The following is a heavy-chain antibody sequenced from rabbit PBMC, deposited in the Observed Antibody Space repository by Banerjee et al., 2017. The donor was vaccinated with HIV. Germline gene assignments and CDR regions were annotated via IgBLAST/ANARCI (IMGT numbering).Heavy chain of an antibody. CDR3: GRDYTAKRWYLDL. Sequence: QEQLVESGGGLVQPGGSLKLSCKASGFDFSSYGVSWVRQAPGKGLELIACIYSSNGDKWYASWVNGRFTITRSTSLNTVTLQMTSLTAADTATYFCGRDYTAKRWYLDLWGQGTLVTVS. CDR2: IYSSNGDK. V-gene: IGHV1S47*01. D-gene: IGHD7-1*01. CDR1: GFDFSSYG. J-gene: IGHJ3*01.